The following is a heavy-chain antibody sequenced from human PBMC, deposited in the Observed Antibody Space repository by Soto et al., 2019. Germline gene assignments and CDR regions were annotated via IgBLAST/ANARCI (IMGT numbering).Heavy chain of an antibody. CDR3: ARNNPLWFGECFRYYYYYGMDV. J-gene: IGHJ6*02. D-gene: IGHD3-10*01. CDR1: GFTFSSYG. Sequence: PGGSLRLSCAASGFTFSSYGVHWVRQAPGKGLEWVAVISYDGSNKYYADSVKGRFTISRDNSKNTLYLQMNSLRAEDTAVYYCARNNPLWFGECFRYYYYYGMDVWGQGTTVTVSS. CDR2: ISYDGSNK. V-gene: IGHV3-30*12.